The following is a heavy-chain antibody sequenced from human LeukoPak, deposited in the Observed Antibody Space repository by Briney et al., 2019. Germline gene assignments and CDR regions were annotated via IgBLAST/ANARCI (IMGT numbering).Heavy chain of an antibody. D-gene: IGHD4-17*01. V-gene: IGHV3-30-3*01. CDR3: AMNDYGTYYFDY. J-gene: IGHJ4*02. CDR2: ISKDGYNT. CDR1: GFRFSDYA. Sequence: GWSLRLSCAASGFRFSDYAVHWSCQAPGKGLEWVAIISKDGYNTDYADSVKGRFTISRDNSKNTLYLQMNSLRVEATALYYCAMNDYGTYYFDYWGQGTLVTVSS.